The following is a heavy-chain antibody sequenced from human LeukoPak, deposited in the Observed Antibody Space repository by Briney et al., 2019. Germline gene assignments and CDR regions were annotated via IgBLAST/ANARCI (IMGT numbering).Heavy chain of an antibody. CDR3: ARRINYFDY. J-gene: IGHJ4*02. Sequence: SETLSLTCTVSGVSISSYYWSWIRQPPGKGLEWIGYIYYSGSTNYNPSLKSRVTTSVDTSKNQFSLKLSSVTAADTAVYYCARRINYFDYWGQGILVTVSS. V-gene: IGHV4-59*08. CDR1: GVSISSYY. D-gene: IGHD2-15*01. CDR2: IYYSGST.